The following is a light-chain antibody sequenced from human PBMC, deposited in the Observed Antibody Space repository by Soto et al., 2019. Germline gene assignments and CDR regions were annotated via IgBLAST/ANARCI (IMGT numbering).Light chain of an antibody. CDR1: QGIRND. J-gene: IGKJ3*01. Sequence: DIQMTQSPSSLSASVGDRVNITCRASQGIRNDLGWYQQKPGKAPQXLIYTASTLQSGVPSRFSGSGSGTELTITISSLQPEDFETYYGLQYNNYPLTFGPGTKVDIK. CDR2: TAS. CDR3: LQYNNYPLT. V-gene: IGKV1-17*01.